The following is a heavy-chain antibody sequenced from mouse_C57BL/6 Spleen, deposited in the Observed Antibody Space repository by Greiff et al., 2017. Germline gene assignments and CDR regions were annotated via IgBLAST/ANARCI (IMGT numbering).Heavy chain of an antibody. CDR2: IDPSDSDT. J-gene: IGHJ3*01. CDR3: ARCGDGYWFAY. D-gene: IGHD2-3*01. V-gene: IGHV1-52*01. CDR1: GYTFTSYW. Sequence: QVQLQQPGAELVRPGSSVKLSCKASGYTFTSYWMHWVKQRPIQGLEWIGNIDPSDSDTHYNQKFKDKATLAVDKSSSTAYMQLSSLTSEAAAVYYWARCGDGYWFAYWGQGTLVTVSA.